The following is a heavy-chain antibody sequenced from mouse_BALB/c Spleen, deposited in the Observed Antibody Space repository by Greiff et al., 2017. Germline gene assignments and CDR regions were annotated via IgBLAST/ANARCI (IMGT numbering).Heavy chain of an antibody. J-gene: IGHJ4*01. Sequence: EVKVVESGGGLVKPGGSLKLSCAASGFTFSDYYMYWVRQTPEKRLEWVATISDGGSYTYYPDSVKGRFTISRDNAKNNLYLQMSSLKSEDTAMYYCARVITTDAMDYWGQGTSVTVSS. CDR3: ARVITTDAMDY. CDR1: GFTFSDYY. V-gene: IGHV5-4*02. D-gene: IGHD1-2*01. CDR2: ISDGGSYT.